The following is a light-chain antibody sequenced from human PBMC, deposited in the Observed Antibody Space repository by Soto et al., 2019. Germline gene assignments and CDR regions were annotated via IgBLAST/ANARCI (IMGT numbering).Light chain of an antibody. CDR2: GAS. CDR3: QQYTNGTPIT. CDR1: QSVTSN. Sequence: WKTVPRSFRTSQSVTSNLAWYQQKPGQAPRLLIYGASTRATGIPARFSGSGSGTEFTLTISSLQSEDFAVHFFQQYTNGTPITFCHGTKVEIK. J-gene: IGKJ1*01. V-gene: IGKV3-15*01.